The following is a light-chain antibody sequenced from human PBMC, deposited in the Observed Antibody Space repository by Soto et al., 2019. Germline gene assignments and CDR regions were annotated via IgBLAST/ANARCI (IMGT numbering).Light chain of an antibody. V-gene: IGLV2-23*01. CDR2: KGS. CDR3: CSYAGSITFYV. Sequence: SVLAQPASLSGSPGQSITLSCPGNDSDVGSYNLVSWYQQHPGKAPKLVIYKGSERPSGVSNRFSGSKSGNTASLTISGLQAEDEADYYCCSYAGSITFYVFGTGTKVTVL. J-gene: IGLJ1*01. CDR1: DSDVGSYNL.